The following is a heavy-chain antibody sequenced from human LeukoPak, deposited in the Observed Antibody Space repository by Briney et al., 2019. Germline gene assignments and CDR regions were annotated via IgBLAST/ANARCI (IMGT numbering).Heavy chain of an antibody. Sequence: PGGSLRLSCAASGFTFSSYNMNWVRQAPGKWLEWVSSITSGSSYIYYADSVKGRFTISRDNAKNSLYLQMNSLRAEDTAVYYCARGEWSSSPFDYWGQGTLVTVSS. D-gene: IGHD6-6*01. CDR1: GFTFSSYN. J-gene: IGHJ4*02. CDR2: ITSGSSYI. V-gene: IGHV3-21*01. CDR3: ARGEWSSSPFDY.